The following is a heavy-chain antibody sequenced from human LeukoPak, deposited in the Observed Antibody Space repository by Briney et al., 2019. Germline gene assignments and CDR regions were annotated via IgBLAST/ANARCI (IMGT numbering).Heavy chain of an antibody. CDR1: GGSISYYY. V-gene: IGHV4-59*01. D-gene: IGHD4-17*01. CDR2: IYYSGTT. Sequence: SETLSLTCTVSGGSISYYYWSWIRQSPGKGLEWIGYIYYSGTTNYNPSLKSRVNISVDTSKNQFSLQLRSVTAADTAVYYCAREDPQTTVPEGMDVWGQGTTVTVSS. CDR3: AREDPQTTVPEGMDV. J-gene: IGHJ6*02.